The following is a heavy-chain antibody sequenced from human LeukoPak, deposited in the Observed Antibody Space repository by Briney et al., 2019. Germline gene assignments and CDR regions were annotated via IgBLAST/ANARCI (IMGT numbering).Heavy chain of an antibody. CDR3: ARGETTVTPLDY. Sequence: SETLSLTCAVYGGSFSGYYWSWIRQPPGKGLEWIGEINHSGSTNYNPSLKSRVTISVDTSKNQFSLKLSSVTAADTAVYYCARGETTVTPLDYWGQGTLVTVSS. D-gene: IGHD4-17*01. V-gene: IGHV4-34*01. CDR1: GGSFSGYY. J-gene: IGHJ4*02. CDR2: INHSGST.